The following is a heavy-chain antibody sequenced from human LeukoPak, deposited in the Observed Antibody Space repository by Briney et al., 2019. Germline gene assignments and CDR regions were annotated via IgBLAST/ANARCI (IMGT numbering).Heavy chain of an antibody. J-gene: IGHJ4*02. Sequence: GASVKVSCKASGYTFTSYYIHWVRQAPGQGLEWMGWINTNTGNPTYAQGFTGRFVFSLDTSVSTAYLQISSLKAEDTAVYYCARLRGPNCSGGSCYDYWGQGTLVTVSS. V-gene: IGHV7-4-1*02. D-gene: IGHD2-15*01. CDR2: INTNTGNP. CDR3: ARLRGPNCSGGSCYDY. CDR1: GYTFTSYY.